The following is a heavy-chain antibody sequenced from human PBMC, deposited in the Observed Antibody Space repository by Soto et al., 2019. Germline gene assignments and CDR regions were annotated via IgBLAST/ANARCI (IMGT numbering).Heavy chain of an antibody. CDR3: AKGGEVGGVLGDH. J-gene: IGHJ4*02. D-gene: IGHD1-26*01. V-gene: IGHV3-30*18. Sequence: QVQLVESGGGVVQPGTSLRLSCEASGFAFNKFGMHWVRQAPGKGLEWVSFISYDGSYQYYVDSVQGRLTITRANSMKTLNMQLNSLRREDTAVYYCAKGGEVGGVLGDHWGQGTLVTVSS. CDR1: GFAFNKFG. CDR2: ISYDGSYQ.